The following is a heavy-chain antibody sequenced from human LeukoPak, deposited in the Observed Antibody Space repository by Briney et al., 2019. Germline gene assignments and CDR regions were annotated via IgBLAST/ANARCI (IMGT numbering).Heavy chain of an antibody. CDR3: AKGCSSTSCFPYY. CDR1: GFTFSTYS. V-gene: IGHV3-21*01. D-gene: IGHD2-2*01. Sequence: PGGSLRLSCAASGFTFSTYSMNWVRQAPGKGLEWVSSFSTSSSYTFYADSVKGRFTISRDNSKNTLYLQMNSLRAEDTAVYYCAKGCSSTSCFPYYWGQGTLVTVSS. J-gene: IGHJ4*02. CDR2: FSTSSSYT.